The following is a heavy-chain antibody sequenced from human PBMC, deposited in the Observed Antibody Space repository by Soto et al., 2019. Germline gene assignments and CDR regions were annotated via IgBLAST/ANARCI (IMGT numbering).Heavy chain of an antibody. D-gene: IGHD3-3*01. J-gene: IGHJ5*02. CDR1: GGSFSGYY. CDR3: ARSTGPRALYDFWSGYYLKPNWFDP. V-gene: IGHV4-34*01. Sequence: SETLSLTCAVYGGSFSGYYWSWIRKPPGKGLEWIGEINHSGSTNYNPSLKSRVTISVDTSKNQFSLKLSSVTAADTAVYYCARSTGPRALYDFWSGYYLKPNWFDPWGQGTLVTVSS. CDR2: INHSGST.